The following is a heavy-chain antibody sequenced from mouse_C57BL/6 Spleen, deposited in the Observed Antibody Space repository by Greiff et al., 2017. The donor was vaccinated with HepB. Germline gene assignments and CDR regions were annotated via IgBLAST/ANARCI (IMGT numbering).Heavy chain of an antibody. Sequence: QVQLQQSGAELVKPGASVKLSCKASGYTFTSYWMHWVKQRPGQGLEWIGMIHPNSGSTNYNEKFKSKATLTVDKSSSTAYMQLSSLTSEDSAVYYCARGGDAGNAMDYWGQGTSVTVSS. CDR3: ARGGDAGNAMDY. V-gene: IGHV1-64*01. CDR2: IHPNSGST. CDR1: GYTFTSYW. J-gene: IGHJ4*01.